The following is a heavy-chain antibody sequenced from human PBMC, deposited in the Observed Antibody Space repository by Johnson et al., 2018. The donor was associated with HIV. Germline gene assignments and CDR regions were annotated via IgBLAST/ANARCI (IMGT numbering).Heavy chain of an antibody. V-gene: IGHV3-30-3*01. CDR1: GFTFSSYA. Sequence: QVQLVESGGGVVQPGRSLRLSCAASGFTFSSYAMHWVRQAPGKGLEWVAVISYDGSNKYYADSVKGRFTISRDNSKNTLYLQMNSLRAEDTAMYYCARTGRRVVVRGCAFDIWGQGTMVSVSS. CDR3: ARTGRRVVVRGCAFDI. J-gene: IGHJ3*02. D-gene: IGHD3-22*01. CDR2: ISYDGSNK.